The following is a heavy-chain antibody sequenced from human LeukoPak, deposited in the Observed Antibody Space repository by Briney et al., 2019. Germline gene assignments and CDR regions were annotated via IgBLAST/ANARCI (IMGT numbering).Heavy chain of an antibody. D-gene: IGHD4-23*01. CDR2: IIPIFGPA. J-gene: IGHJ6*03. CDR1: GGTFSSYA. CDR3: ARDDRLWGGNPNMDV. Sequence: SVKVSCKASGGTFSSYAISWVRQAPGQGLEWMGRIIPIFGPANYPQNFQGSVTISTDKSTTTVYMELSSLRFDDTAVYYCARDDRLWGGNPNMDVWGKGTTVTVS. V-gene: IGHV1-69*05.